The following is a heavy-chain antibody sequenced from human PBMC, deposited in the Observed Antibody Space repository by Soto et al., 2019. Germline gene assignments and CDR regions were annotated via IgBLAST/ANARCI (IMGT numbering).Heavy chain of an antibody. CDR3: ASTCSSTSCPQYYYYYGMDV. D-gene: IGHD2-2*01. CDR1: GGTFSSYA. V-gene: IGHV1-69*01. J-gene: IGHJ6*02. CDR2: IIPIFGTA. Sequence: QVQLVQSGAEVKKPGSSVKVSCKASGGTFSSYAISWVRQDPGQGLEWMGGIIPIFGTANYAQKFQGRVTITADESTSTAYMELSSLRSEDTAVYYCASTCSSTSCPQYYYYYGMDVWGQGTTVTVSS.